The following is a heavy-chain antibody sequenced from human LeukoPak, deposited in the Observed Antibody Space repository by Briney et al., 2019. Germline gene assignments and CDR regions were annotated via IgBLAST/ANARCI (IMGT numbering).Heavy chain of an antibody. CDR3: ARAVHLAALLGYYMDV. V-gene: IGHV1-69*01. CDR2: IIPIFGTA. CDR1: GGTFSSYA. D-gene: IGHD6-13*01. Sequence: GSSVKVSCKASGGTFSSYAISWVRQAPGQGLEWMGGIIPIFGTANYAQKFQGRVTITADESTSTAYMELSSLRSEDTAVYYCARAVHLAALLGYYMDVWGKGTTVTVSS. J-gene: IGHJ6*03.